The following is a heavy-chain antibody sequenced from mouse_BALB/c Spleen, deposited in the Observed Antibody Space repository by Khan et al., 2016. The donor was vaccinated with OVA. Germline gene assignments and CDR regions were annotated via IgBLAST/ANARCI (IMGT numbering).Heavy chain of an antibody. CDR2: IDPYNGGT. J-gene: IGHJ2*01. Sequence: VQLQQSGPELVKPGASLKMSCKASDFSFTGYTMNWLKQSHGKNLEWIGLIDPYNGGTSYNQKFMGKAPLTVAKSSSTAYMELLSLTSEDSAGYYCSLLRVYFDYWGQGTTLTVSS. CDR1: DFSFTGYT. V-gene: IGHV1-34*01. CDR3: SLLRVYFDY. D-gene: IGHD1-1*01.